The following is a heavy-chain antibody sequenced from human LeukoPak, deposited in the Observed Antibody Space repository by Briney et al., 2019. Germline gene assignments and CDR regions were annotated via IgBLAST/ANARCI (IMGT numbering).Heavy chain of an antibody. V-gene: IGHV3-23*01. CDR1: GFTFTSYV. D-gene: IGHD6-19*01. CDR2: ISGSGGST. Sequence: PGGSLRRSCAASGFTFTSYVMSWVRQAPGKGLEWVSAISGSGGSTYYADSVKGRFTISRDNSKNTLYLQMNSLRADDTAVYYCAKRGPAGAGKSPDYFDYWGQGTLVTVSS. J-gene: IGHJ4*02. CDR3: AKRGPAGAGKSPDYFDY.